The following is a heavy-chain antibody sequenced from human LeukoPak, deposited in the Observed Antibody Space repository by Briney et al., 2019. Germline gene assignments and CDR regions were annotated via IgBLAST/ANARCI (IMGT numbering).Heavy chain of an antibody. D-gene: IGHD3-10*01. CDR2: ISSSCSTI. CDR1: GFTFSDYY. CDR3: ARRLYGSGNYYYMDV. Sequence: GGSLRLSCAASGFTFSDYYMSWIRQAPGKGLEWVSYISSSCSTIYYADSVKGRFTISRDNAKNSLYLQMNSLRAEDTAVYYCARRLYGSGNYYYMDVWGKGTTVTVSS. J-gene: IGHJ6*03. V-gene: IGHV3-11*04.